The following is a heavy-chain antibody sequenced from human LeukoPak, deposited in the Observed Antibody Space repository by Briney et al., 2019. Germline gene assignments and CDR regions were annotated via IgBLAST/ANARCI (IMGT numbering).Heavy chain of an antibody. CDR3: ARDSDSGYGPFAS. CDR2: THSGGTT. D-gene: IGHD5-12*01. V-gene: IGHV3-53*01. Sequence: GGSLRLSCAASGFTVSNNYMSWVRQAPGKGLEWVSVTHSGGTTNYADSVQGRFTISRDNSKTTVYLHMNSLRAEDTAVYCCARDSDSGYGPFASWGQGTLVTVSS. J-gene: IGHJ4*02. CDR1: GFTVSNNY.